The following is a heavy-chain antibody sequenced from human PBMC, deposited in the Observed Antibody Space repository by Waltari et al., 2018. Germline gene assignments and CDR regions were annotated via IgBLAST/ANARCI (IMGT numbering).Heavy chain of an antibody. V-gene: IGHV3-74*01. J-gene: IGHJ3*02. CDR2: ISSDGNIA. CDR1: GFTFNTYW. Sequence: EVQVVESGGGLAQPGGSLRLSCAASGFTFNTYWMHWVRQAPGKGLVWVAHISSDGNIANYADSVKGRFTISRDNAKNTLLLQMNSLRVEDTAVYYCTTSHNYTTFDIWGQGTVVTVSS. CDR3: TTSHNYTTFDI. D-gene: IGHD3-3*01.